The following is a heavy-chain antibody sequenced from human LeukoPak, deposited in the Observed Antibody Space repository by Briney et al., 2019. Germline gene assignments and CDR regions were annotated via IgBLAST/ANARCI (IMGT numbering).Heavy chain of an antibody. Sequence: PSETPSLTCTVSGGSVSSDSYYWSWIRQPPGKGLEWIGYVYYSGSTNYNPSLKSRVTISVDTSKNQFSLRLTSVTAADTAVYYCAREPYQRSEFMRHAFDIWGQGTMVTVSS. CDR1: GGSVSSDSYY. V-gene: IGHV4-61*01. J-gene: IGHJ3*02. D-gene: IGHD3-16*01. CDR3: AREPYQRSEFMRHAFDI. CDR2: VYYSGST.